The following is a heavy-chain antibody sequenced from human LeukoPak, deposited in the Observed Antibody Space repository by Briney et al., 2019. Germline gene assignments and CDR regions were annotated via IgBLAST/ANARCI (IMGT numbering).Heavy chain of an antibody. Sequence: SVKVSCKASGGTFSSFAISWVRQAPGQGLEWMGRIIPILGIANYAQKFQGRVTITADKSTSTAYMELSSLRSEDTAVYYCARDLSHYYDSSGREVQHWGQGTLVTVSS. J-gene: IGHJ1*01. CDR3: ARDLSHYYDSSGREVQH. D-gene: IGHD3-22*01. CDR1: GGTFSSFA. CDR2: IIPILGIA. V-gene: IGHV1-69*04.